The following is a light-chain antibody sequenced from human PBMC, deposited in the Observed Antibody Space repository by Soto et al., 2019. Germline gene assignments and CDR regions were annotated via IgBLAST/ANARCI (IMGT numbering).Light chain of an antibody. J-gene: IGLJ2*01. V-gene: IGLV2-14*01. CDR1: TSDVGGYDY. Sequence: QSALTQPASVSGSPGQSITISCTGTTSDVGGYDYVSWYQQHPGKAPKLLIYEVKKRPSGVSNRFSVSKSGNTASLTISGLQAEDEADYYCNSYTGSSTRDVIFGGGTKLTVL. CDR2: EVK. CDR3: NSYTGSSTRDVI.